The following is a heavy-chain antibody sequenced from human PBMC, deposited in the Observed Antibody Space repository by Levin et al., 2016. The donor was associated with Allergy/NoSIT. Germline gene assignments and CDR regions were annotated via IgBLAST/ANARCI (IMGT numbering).Heavy chain of an antibody. CDR3: ARGVYCSSTSCYSLGEYYYYMDV. V-gene: IGHV1-8*01. D-gene: IGHD2-2*02. Sequence: ASVKVSCKASGYTFTSYDINWVRQATGQGLEWMGWMNPNSGNTGYAQKFQGRVTMTRNTSISTAYMELSSLRSEDTAVYYCARGVYCSSTSCYSLGEYYYYMDVWGKGTTVTVS. J-gene: IGHJ6*03. CDR2: MNPNSGNT. CDR1: GYTFTSYD.